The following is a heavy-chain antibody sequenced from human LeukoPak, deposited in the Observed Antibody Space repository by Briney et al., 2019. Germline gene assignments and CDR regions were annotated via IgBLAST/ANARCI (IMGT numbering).Heavy chain of an antibody. Sequence: GGSLRLSCAASGFTVSSNYMSWVRQAPGKGLEWVSVIYSGGSTYYADSVKGRFTISRDNSKNTLYLQMNSLRAEDTAVYYCARDPRRYDILTDYDYYYGMDVWGQGTTVTVSS. CDR3: ARDPRRYDILTDYDYYYGMDV. V-gene: IGHV3-53*01. CDR2: IYSGGST. J-gene: IGHJ6*02. D-gene: IGHD3-9*01. CDR1: GFTVSSNY.